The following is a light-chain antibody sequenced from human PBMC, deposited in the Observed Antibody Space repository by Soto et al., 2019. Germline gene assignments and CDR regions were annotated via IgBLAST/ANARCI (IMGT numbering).Light chain of an antibody. CDR2: DAS. V-gene: IGKV3-11*01. CDR3: QQRSNWP. CDR1: QSVSSY. Sequence: EIVLTQSPATLSLSPEERATLSCRDSQSVSSYLAWYQQKPGQAPRLLIYDASNRATGIPARFSGSGSGTDFTLTISSLEPEDFAVYYCQQRSNWPFGPGTKVDIK. J-gene: IGKJ3*01.